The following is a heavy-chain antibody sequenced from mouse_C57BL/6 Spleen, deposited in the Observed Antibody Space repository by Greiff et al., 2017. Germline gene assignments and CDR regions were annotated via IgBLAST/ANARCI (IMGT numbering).Heavy chain of an antibody. D-gene: IGHD1-1*01. Sequence: QVQLKQSGAELVRPGASVTLSCKASGYTFTDYEMHWVKQTPVHGLEWIGAIDPETGGTAYNQKFKGKAILTADKSSSTAYMELRSLTSEDSAVYYCTREAVVHFDVWGTGTTVTVSS. CDR1: GYTFTDYE. J-gene: IGHJ1*03. CDR2: IDPETGGT. V-gene: IGHV1-15*01. CDR3: TREAVVHFDV.